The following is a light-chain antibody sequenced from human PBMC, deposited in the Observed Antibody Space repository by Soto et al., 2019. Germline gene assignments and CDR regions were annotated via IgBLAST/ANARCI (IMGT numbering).Light chain of an antibody. CDR3: QQYGRSPYS. CDR2: AVS. V-gene: IGKV3-20*01. J-gene: IGKJ2*01. Sequence: EIVLTQSPGTLSLSPGERATLSCRASQSITSNYLAWYQQKPGQAPRLLVYAVSGRPNGIPDRFSGSGSGTDFTLTISRLEPEDFALYYCQQYGRSPYSLGPGTHLEIK. CDR1: QSITSNY.